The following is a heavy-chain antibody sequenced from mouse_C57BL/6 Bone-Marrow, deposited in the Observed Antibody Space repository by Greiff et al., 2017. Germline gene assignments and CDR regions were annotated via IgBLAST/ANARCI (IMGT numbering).Heavy chain of an antibody. Sequence: LVESGAELVKPGASVKISCTASGYAFSSYWMNWVKQRPGKGLEWIGQIFPGDGDTNYNGKFKGKATLNADKSSSTAYMQLSSLTSEDSAVYFCARGAYWGQGTLVTVSA. V-gene: IGHV1-80*01. CDR2: IFPGDGDT. CDR3: ARGAY. J-gene: IGHJ3*01. CDR1: GYAFSSYW.